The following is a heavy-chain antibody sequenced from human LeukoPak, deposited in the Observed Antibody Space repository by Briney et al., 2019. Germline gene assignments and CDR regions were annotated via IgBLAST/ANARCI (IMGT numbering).Heavy chain of an antibody. Sequence: SETLFLTCAESGASIDSHYWGWIRQSPGKVLGWIGYMSKGGSTRYHPSLKSRVTLSVDTSKNQFSMKLTSVTAADTAVYYCARDPAGSGWYDPWGPGTLVAVSS. CDR1: GASIDSHY. V-gene: IGHV4-59*11. CDR2: MSKGGST. J-gene: IGHJ5*02. D-gene: IGHD1-26*01. CDR3: ARDPAGSGWYDP.